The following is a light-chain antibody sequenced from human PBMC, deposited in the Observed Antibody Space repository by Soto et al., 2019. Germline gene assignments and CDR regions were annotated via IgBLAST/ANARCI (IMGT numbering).Light chain of an antibody. CDR2: ATS. Sequence: EIVLTQSPGTLSLSPGETATLSCRASQSVTSSYLAWYQQKPGQAPSLLIYATSNRATGVPDRFSGSGSGTDFTLTISRLEPEDFAVYYCQHYDSPLYTFGQGTKVEVK. V-gene: IGKV3-20*01. CDR3: QHYDSPLYT. J-gene: IGKJ2*01. CDR1: QSVTSSY.